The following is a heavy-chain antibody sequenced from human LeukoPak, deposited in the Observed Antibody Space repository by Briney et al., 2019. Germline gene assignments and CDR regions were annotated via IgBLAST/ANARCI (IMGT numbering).Heavy chain of an antibody. CDR2: IYDTGKT. J-gene: IGHJ4*02. V-gene: IGHV4-59*01. D-gene: IGHD4-23*01. CDR1: GGSMFSYY. CDR3: ARGNSGPDY. Sequence: SETLSLTCSVSGGSMFSYYWSWIRQPPGKPLQWIGYIYDTGKTNYNPSLESRVTISVDTSRNQFSLELTSVTAADTAVYYCARGNSGPDYWGPGTLVTVSS.